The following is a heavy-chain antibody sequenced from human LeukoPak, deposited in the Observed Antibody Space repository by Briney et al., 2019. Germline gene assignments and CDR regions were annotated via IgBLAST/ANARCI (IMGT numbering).Heavy chain of an antibody. J-gene: IGHJ4*02. CDR3: ARPYRSGWYIQYYFDH. D-gene: IGHD6-13*01. CDR1: GFTFSSYS. V-gene: IGHV3-21*01. CDR2: ISSSSSYI. Sequence: GGSLRLSCAASGFTFSSYSMTWVRQAPGKGLEWVSSISSSSSYIYYADSVKGRFTISRDNAKNSLYLQMNSLRAEDTAVYFCARPYRSGWYIQYYFDHWGQGTLVTVSS.